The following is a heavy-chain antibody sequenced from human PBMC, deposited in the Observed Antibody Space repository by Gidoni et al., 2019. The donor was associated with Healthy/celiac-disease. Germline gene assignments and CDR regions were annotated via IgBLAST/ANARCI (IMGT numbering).Heavy chain of an antibody. V-gene: IGHV3-23*01. CDR2: IGGSGGST. J-gene: IGHJ6*03. CDR3: AKDDPYSSSPGGAYYMDV. D-gene: IGHD6-13*01. Sequence: EVQLLESGGGLVQPGGSLRLSCAAAGFTFSSSARSWVRQAPGKGLEWVSAIGGSGGSTYYADSVKGRFTISRDNSKNTLYLQMNSLRAEDTAVYYCAKDDPYSSSPGGAYYMDVWGKGTTVTVSS. CDR1: GFTFSSSA.